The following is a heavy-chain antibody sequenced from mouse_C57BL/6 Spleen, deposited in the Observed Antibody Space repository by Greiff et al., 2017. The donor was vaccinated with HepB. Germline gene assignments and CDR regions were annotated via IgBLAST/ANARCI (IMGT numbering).Heavy chain of an antibody. V-gene: IGHV5-9-1*02. CDR3: TRNGYSNYYYAMDY. J-gene: IGHJ4*01. CDR2: ISSGGDYI. Sequence: EVKLVESGEGLVKPGGSLKLSCAASGFTFSSYAMSWVRQTPEKRLEWVAYISSGGDYIYYADTVKGRFTISRDNARNTLYLQMSSLKSEDTAMYYCTRNGYSNYYYAMDYWGQGTSVTVSS. CDR1: GFTFSSYA. D-gene: IGHD2-5*01.